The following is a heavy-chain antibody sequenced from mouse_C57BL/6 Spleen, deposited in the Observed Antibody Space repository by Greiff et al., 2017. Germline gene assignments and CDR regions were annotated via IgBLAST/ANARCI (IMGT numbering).Heavy chain of an antibody. CDR3: ANYYGSSYVWYFDV. CDR1: GFNIKDYY. V-gene: IGHV14-2*01. D-gene: IGHD1-1*01. J-gene: IGHJ1*03. Sequence: VQLKQSGAELVKPGASVKLSCTASGFNIKDYYMHWVKQRTEQGLEWIGRIDPEDGEIKYAPKFQGKATITADTSSNTAYLQLSSLTSEDTAVYYCANYYGSSYVWYFDVWGTGTTVTVSS. CDR2: IDPEDGEI.